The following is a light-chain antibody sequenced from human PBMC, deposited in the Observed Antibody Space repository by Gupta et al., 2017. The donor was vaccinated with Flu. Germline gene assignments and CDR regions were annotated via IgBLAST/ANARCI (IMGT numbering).Light chain of an antibody. CDR2: DVS. CDR3: CSFAGTFYV. CDR1: SSDVGGYNY. Sequence: QAVTISCTGTSSDVGGYNYVSWYQPHPGKAPILMIYDVSNRPSGVSNRFSGSKSGNTASLTISGLQAEDEADYYCCSFAGTFYVFGTGTNVTVL. J-gene: IGLJ1*01. V-gene: IGLV2-11*01.